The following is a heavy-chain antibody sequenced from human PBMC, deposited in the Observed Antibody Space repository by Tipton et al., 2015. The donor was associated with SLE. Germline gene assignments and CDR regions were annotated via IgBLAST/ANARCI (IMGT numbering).Heavy chain of an antibody. J-gene: IGHJ5*02. CDR2: IYHSGST. V-gene: IGHV4-39*07. Sequence: TLSLTCTVSGASISSSSYYWGWIRQPPGKGLEWIGSIYHSGSTYYNPSLKSRVAISADTSKNQFSLKMNSVTAADTTIYYCARGTPFMEFERNWFDPWGQGTLVTVSS. D-gene: IGHD3-3*02. CDR3: ARGTPFMEFERNWFDP. CDR1: GASISSSSYY.